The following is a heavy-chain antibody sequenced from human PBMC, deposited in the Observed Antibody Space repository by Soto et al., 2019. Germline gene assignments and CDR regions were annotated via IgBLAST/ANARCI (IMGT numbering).Heavy chain of an antibody. CDR2: ITHSGTT. CDR1: GASFSGYY. CDR3: ARVSCSGGSCYLKSSYNYYVMDV. Sequence: SETLSLTCAVHGASFSGYYWSWVRQSPGKGLEWIGEITHSGTTNYSPSLKSRVTISVDTSKNHFFLSLRSVTAADTGVYYFARVSCSGGSCYLKSSYNYYVMDVWGQGTRVTLSS. V-gene: IGHV4-34*01. D-gene: IGHD2-15*01. J-gene: IGHJ6*02.